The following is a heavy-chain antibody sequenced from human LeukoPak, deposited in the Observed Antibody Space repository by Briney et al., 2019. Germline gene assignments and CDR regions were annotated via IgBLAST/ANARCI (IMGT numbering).Heavy chain of an antibody. CDR2: ISSSSSYI. D-gene: IGHD2-2*01. J-gene: IGHJ4*02. CDR1: GFTFSSYW. Sequence: GGSLRLSCAASGFTFSSYWMSWVRQAPGKGLEWVSSISSSSSYIYYADSVKGRFTISRDNAKNSLYLQMNSLRAEDTAVYYCARDRMYCSSTSCSPPLYYFDYWGQGTLVTVSS. CDR3: ARDRMYCSSTSCSPPLYYFDY. V-gene: IGHV3-21*01.